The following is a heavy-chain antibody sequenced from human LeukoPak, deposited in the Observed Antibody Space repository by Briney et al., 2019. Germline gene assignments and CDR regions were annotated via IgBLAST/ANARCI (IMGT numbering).Heavy chain of an antibody. J-gene: IGHJ4*02. CDR2: IKPNIGGT. CDR3: EREEDSSGSYPFDY. Sequence: ASVKVCCKASGYTFTGYYMYWVRQAPGQGLEWMGRIKPNIGGTNYAVNCQGRVTITRHTSITTPYMALRRLRSDDTAIYHCEREEDSSGSYPFDYWGQGTLVTVSS. V-gene: IGHV1-2*06. D-gene: IGHD3-22*01. CDR1: GYTFTGYY.